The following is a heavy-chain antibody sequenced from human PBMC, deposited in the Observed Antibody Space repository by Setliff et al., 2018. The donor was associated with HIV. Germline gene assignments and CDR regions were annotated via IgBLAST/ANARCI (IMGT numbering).Heavy chain of an antibody. J-gene: IGHJ5*02. D-gene: IGHD1-26*01. CDR1: GASISDIIW. V-gene: IGHV4-4*02. CDR2: MYHSGTT. CDR3: ARNHEWALGT. Sequence: SETLSLTCAVSGASISDIIWWSWVRQFPGKGLEWIGEMYHSGTTKYNPSLKSRVTISLDKAKNQFSLKLTSMTAADTAIYYCARNHEWALGTWDQGLLVTVSS.